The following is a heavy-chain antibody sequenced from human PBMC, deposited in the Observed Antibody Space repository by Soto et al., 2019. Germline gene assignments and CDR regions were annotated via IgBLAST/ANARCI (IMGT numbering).Heavy chain of an antibody. CDR1: GYTFTSFG. D-gene: IGHD2-2*01. Sequence: QVQLVQSGAEVKKPGASVKVSCKTSGYTFTSFGINWVRQAPGQGLEWMGWISAYDGHTNYAQNLQGRVTMTTDTTTSTAYMELTSLRSDDTAVYYCAKAPLYPSGLAVWGQGTTVTVSS. CDR3: AKAPLYPSGLAV. V-gene: IGHV1-18*01. CDR2: ISAYDGHT. J-gene: IGHJ6*02.